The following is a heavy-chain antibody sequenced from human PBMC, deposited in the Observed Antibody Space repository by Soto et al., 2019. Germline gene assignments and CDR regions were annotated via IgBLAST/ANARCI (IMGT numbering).Heavy chain of an antibody. CDR2: ISSSGNSM. J-gene: IGHJ4*02. Sequence: ESGGGLVMPGDSLRLSCAASGFTFSDHYMSWIRQAPGKGLEWVSYISSSGNSMYYAESVKGRFTVSRDNAENSLYLQMNSLRAEDTAVYYCARRAASGRHFDHWGQGTLVSVYS. CDR1: GFTFSDHY. D-gene: IGHD6-13*01. CDR3: ARRAASGRHFDH. V-gene: IGHV3-11*01.